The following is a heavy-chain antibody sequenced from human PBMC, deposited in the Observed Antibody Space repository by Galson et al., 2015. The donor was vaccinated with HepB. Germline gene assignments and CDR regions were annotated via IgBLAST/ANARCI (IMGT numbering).Heavy chain of an antibody. CDR1: GFTFSSYG. J-gene: IGHJ6*02. CDR2: IRYDGSNK. CDR3: AKPITMVRGVTFGMDV. D-gene: IGHD3-10*01. Sequence: SLRLSCAASGFTFSSYGMHWVRQAPGKGLEWVAFIRYDGSNKYYADSVKGRFTISRDNSKNTLYLQMNSLRAEDTAVYYCAKPITMVRGVTFGMDVWGQGTTVTVSS. V-gene: IGHV3-30*02.